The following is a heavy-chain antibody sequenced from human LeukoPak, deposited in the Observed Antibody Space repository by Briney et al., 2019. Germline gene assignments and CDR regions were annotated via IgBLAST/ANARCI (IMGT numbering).Heavy chain of an antibody. J-gene: IGHJ4*01. D-gene: IGHD2-15*01. Sequence: GASVKVSCKASGYTFTSYGIAWVRQAPGRGLEWMGWISVYNGDTKYGQKFQGGVTMTTDTATNTAYMEVRSLRSDDAAVYYCARVVVVAATEVPYYFDYWGHGTLVTVSS. CDR1: GYTFTSYG. CDR2: ISVYNGDT. CDR3: ARVVVVAATEVPYYFDY. V-gene: IGHV1-18*01.